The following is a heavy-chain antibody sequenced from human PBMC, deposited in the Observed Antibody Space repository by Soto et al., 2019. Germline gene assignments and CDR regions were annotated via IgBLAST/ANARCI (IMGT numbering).Heavy chain of an antibody. Sequence: GGSLRLSCAASGFTFSSYAMHWVRQAPGKGLEWVAVISYDGSNKYYADSVKGRFTISRDNSKNTLYLQMNSLRAEDTAVYYCARDPANYYDSSGYYLYFDYWGQGTLVTVSS. CDR2: ISYDGSNK. CDR1: GFTFSSYA. J-gene: IGHJ4*02. CDR3: ARDPANYYDSSGYYLYFDY. D-gene: IGHD3-22*01. V-gene: IGHV3-30-3*01.